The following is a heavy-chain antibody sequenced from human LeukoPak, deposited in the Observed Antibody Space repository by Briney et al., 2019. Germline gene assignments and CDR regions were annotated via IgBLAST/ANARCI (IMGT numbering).Heavy chain of an antibody. Sequence: PGGSLRLSCAASGFTFSSHAMAWVRQAPGKGLERVSAIGGSSGSTYYADSVKGRFTISRDNSKNTVYLQMNNLRADDTAVYYCARDPGVVAFCYLAYWGQGTLVTVSS. CDR2: IGGSSGST. J-gene: IGHJ4*02. CDR3: ARDPGVVAFCYLAY. D-gene: IGHD3-3*01. V-gene: IGHV3-23*01. CDR1: GFTFSSHA.